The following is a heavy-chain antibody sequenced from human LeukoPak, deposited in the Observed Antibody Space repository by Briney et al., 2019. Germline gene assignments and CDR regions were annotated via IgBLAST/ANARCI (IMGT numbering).Heavy chain of an antibody. D-gene: IGHD3-16*01. Sequence: SETLSLTCTVSGGSISSGGYYWGWLRQHPGKGLEWIGYIYYSGSTYYNPSLKSRVTISVDTSKNQFSLKLSSVTAADTAVYYCASYDYVWGSYSWGQGTLVTVSS. CDR3: ASYDYVWGSYS. CDR2: IYYSGST. CDR1: GGSISSGGYY. J-gene: IGHJ5*02. V-gene: IGHV4-31*03.